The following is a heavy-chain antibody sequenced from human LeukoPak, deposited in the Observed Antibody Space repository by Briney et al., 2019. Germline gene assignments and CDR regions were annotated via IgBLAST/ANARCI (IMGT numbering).Heavy chain of an antibody. J-gene: IGHJ4*02. CDR2: MNPNSGGT. CDR3: ARASYGFSVDY. D-gene: IGHD5-18*01. Sequence: ASVKVSCKASGYTFTSYDINWVRQATGQGLEWMGWMNPNSGGTNYAQKFQGRVTMTRDTSISTAYMELSRLRSDDTAVYYCARASYGFSVDYWGQGTLVTVSS. CDR1: GYTFTSYD. V-gene: IGHV1-2*02.